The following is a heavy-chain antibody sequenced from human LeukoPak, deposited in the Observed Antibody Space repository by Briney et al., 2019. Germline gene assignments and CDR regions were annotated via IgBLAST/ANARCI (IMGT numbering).Heavy chain of an antibody. Sequence: PGGSLRLSCAASGFTFSNYWMHWVRQAPGKGLVWVSRINTDGSSTDYADSVKGRFTISRDNAKNTLYLQMNSLRDEDTAVYYCASPHSGYGWGQGTVVTVSS. CDR2: INTDGSST. CDR1: GFTFSNYW. CDR3: ASPHSGYG. V-gene: IGHV3-74*01. J-gene: IGHJ4*02. D-gene: IGHD5-12*01.